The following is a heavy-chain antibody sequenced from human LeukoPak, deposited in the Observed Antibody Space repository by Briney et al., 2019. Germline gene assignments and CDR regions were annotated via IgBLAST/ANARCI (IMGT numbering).Heavy chain of an antibody. CDR1: GGSFTYYY. Sequence: SETLSLTCALYGGSFTYYYWSWIRQPPGKGLEWIGEINHAGSTSYNPSLKSRVTISVDTSKNQFSLKLSSVTAADTAVYYCARDDSSGYYYYWGQGTLVTVSS. D-gene: IGHD3-22*01. V-gene: IGHV4-34*01. CDR2: INHAGST. CDR3: ARDDSSGYYYY. J-gene: IGHJ4*02.